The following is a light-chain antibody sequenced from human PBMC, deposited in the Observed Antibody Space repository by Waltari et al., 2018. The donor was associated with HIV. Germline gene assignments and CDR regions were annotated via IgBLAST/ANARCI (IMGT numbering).Light chain of an antibody. J-gene: IGKJ1*01. CDR1: RNIGGN. CDR2: GAS. V-gene: IGKV3D-15*01. CDR3: QQYLDWPAWT. Sequence: EMVMTQSPATLSVFPGETATLSCRAARNIGGNLAWYQQKPGQAPRLLIFGASSRPAYIPARFSVRGFGTDFSLTISTLQPEDAAIYYCQQYLDWPAWTFGQGTKVEV.